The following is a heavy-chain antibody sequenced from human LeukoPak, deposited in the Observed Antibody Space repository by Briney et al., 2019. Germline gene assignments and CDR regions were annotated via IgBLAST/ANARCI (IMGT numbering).Heavy chain of an antibody. V-gene: IGHV3-48*04. D-gene: IGHD3-10*02. Sequence: GGSLRLSCAASGITFSTWMSWVRQAPGKGLEWVSYISSSGSTIYYADSVKGRFTISRDNAKNSLYLQMNSLRAEDTAVYYCAELGITMIGGVWGKGTTVTISS. J-gene: IGHJ6*04. CDR2: ISSSGSTI. CDR1: GITFSTW. CDR3: AELGITMIGGV.